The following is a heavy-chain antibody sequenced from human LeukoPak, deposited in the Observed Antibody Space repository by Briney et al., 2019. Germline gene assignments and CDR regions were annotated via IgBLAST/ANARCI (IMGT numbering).Heavy chain of an antibody. CDR2: IIPIFGTA. CDR1: EGTFSSYA. Sequence: ASVKVSCQASEGTFSSYAISWVRQAPGQGLEWMGGIIPIFGTANYAQKFQGRVTITADESTSTAYMELSSLRSEDTAVYYCARTRPQYDAFDIWGQGTMVTVSS. J-gene: IGHJ3*02. CDR3: ARTRPQYDAFDI. V-gene: IGHV1-69*13. D-gene: IGHD4-11*01.